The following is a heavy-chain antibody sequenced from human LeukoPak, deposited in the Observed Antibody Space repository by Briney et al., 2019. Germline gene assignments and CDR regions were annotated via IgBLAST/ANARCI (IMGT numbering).Heavy chain of an antibody. J-gene: IGHJ6*03. CDR3: AREHYFYYLDA. CDR2: VNQGGTQN. V-gene: IGHV3-7*01. CDR1: GFTFSSQW. Sequence: GGSLRLSCAASGFTFSSQWMSWVRQAPGKGLEWVAIVNQGGTQNYYVDSVKGRFTISRDNAENSLYLQMNSRRAEDTAVYYCAREHYFYYLDAWGKGTTVTVSS.